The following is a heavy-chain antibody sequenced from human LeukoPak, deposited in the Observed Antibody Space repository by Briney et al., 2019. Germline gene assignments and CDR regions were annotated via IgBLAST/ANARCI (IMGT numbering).Heavy chain of an antibody. CDR3: ASPKGGSSWYENYFDY. CDR2: IYYSGST. J-gene: IGHJ4*02. D-gene: IGHD6-13*01. Sequence: PSETLSLTCTVSGGSISSSSYSWGWIRQPPGKGLEWIGSIYYSGSTYYNPSLKSRVTISVDTSKNQFSLKLSSVTAADTAVYYCASPKGGSSWYENYFDYWGQGTLVTVSS. V-gene: IGHV4-39*01. CDR1: GGSISSSSYS.